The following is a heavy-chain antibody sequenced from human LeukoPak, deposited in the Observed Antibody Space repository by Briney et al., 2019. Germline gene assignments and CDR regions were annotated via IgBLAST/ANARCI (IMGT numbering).Heavy chain of an antibody. CDR3: AREFVDRGFRYGYDYYYGMDV. J-gene: IGHJ6*02. CDR1: GYTFTSYY. D-gene: IGHD5-18*01. V-gene: IGHV1-46*01. Sequence: ASVKVSCKASGYTFTSYYMHWVRRAPGQGLEWMGIINPSGGSTSYAQKFQGRVTMTRDTSTSTVYMELSSLRSEDTAVYYCAREFVDRGFRYGYDYYYGMDVWGQGTTVTVSS. CDR2: INPSGGST.